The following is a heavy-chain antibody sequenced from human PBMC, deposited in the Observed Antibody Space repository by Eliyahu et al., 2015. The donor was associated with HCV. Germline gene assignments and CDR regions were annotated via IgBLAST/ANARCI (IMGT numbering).Heavy chain of an antibody. J-gene: IGHJ3*02. CDR3: ASLNLSQLWYQRWPDAFDI. V-gene: IGHV4-39*01. CDR2: IYYSGST. Sequence: QLQLQESGPGLVKPSETLSLTCTVSGXSISSSSYYWAWFPHPPGKGLEWIGSIYYSGSTYYNPSLKSRVTISVDTSKNQFSLKLSSVTAADTAVYYCASLNLSQLWYQRWPDAFDIWGQGTMVTVSS. CDR1: GXSISSSSYY. D-gene: IGHD5-24*01.